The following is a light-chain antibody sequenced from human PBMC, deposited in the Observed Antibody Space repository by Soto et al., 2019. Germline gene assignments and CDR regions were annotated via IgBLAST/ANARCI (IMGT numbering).Light chain of an antibody. CDR2: DVS. J-gene: IGLJ2*01. Sequence: QSALTQPRSVSGSPGQSVTISCTGTSNDIGGYNFVSLYQQHPGKAPKLMMHDVSQRPSGIPDRFSGSKSGSTASLTISGLQDEDEADYYCCSYAGRNDVVFGGGTKLTVL. CDR3: CSYAGRNDVV. V-gene: IGLV2-11*01. CDR1: SNDIGGYNF.